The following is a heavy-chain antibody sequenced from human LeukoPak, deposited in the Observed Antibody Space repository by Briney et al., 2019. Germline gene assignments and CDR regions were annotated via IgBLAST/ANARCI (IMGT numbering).Heavy chain of an antibody. CDR3: ARILVGATAPLMYYFDY. V-gene: IGHV4-30-2*01. CDR1: GGSISGGGYY. Sequence: SQTLSLTCTVSGGSISGGGYYWSWIRQPPGKGLEWIGEINHSGSTNYNPSLKSRVTISVDTSKNQFSLKLSSVTAADTAVYYCARILVGATAPLMYYFDYWGQGTLVTVSS. J-gene: IGHJ4*02. CDR2: INHSGST. D-gene: IGHD1-26*01.